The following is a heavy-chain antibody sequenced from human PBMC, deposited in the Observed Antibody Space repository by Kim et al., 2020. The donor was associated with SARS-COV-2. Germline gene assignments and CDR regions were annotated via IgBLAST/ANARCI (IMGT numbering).Heavy chain of an antibody. J-gene: IGHJ5*02. Sequence: SETLSLTCTVSGGSISSYYWSWIRQPPGKGLEWIGYIYYSGSTNYNPSLKSRVTISVDTSKNQFSLKLSSVTAADTAVYYCARGRIAAAAPYNWFDPWGQGTLVTVSS. V-gene: IGHV4-59*01. CDR3: ARGRIAAAAPYNWFDP. CDR1: GGSISSYY. D-gene: IGHD6-13*01. CDR2: IYYSGST.